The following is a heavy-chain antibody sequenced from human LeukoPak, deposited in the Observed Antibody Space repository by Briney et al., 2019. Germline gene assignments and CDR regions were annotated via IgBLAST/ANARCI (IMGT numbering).Heavy chain of an antibody. CDR3: ARDEGSGWPFDY. D-gene: IGHD6-19*01. V-gene: IGHV4-59*01. CDR2: IYYSGST. Sequence: KPSETLSLTCTVSGGSISSYYWSWIRQPPGKGLEWIGYIYYSGSTNYNPSLKSRVTISVDTSKNQFSLKLSSVTAADTAVYYCARDEGSGWPFDYWGQGTLVTVSS. J-gene: IGHJ4*02. CDR1: GGSISSYY.